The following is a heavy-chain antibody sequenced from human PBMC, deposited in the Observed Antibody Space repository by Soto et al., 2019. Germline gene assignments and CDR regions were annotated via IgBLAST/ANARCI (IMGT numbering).Heavy chain of an antibody. J-gene: IGHJ6*02. CDR1: GDSVSSTSAA. CDR3: AREGWFGELLLGYYYYYGMDV. Sequence: SQTLSLTCAISGDSVSSTSAAWKWIRQSPSRGLEWRGRTYYRSKWYNDYAVSVKSRITINPDTSKNQFSLQLNSVTPEDTAVYYCAREGWFGELLLGYYYYYGMDVWGQGTTVTVS. D-gene: IGHD3-10*01. CDR2: TYYRSKWYN. V-gene: IGHV6-1*01.